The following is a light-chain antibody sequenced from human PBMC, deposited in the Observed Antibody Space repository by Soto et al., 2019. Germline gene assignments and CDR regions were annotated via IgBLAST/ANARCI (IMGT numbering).Light chain of an antibody. Sequence: QSVLTQPPSASGTPGQRVTISCSESSSSIGSNYVHWYQQFPGTAPKVLIYRNSQRPSGVPDRFSGPKSGISASLAISGLRSEDEADYFCATWDDRLSGVVFGGGTKVTVL. V-gene: IGLV1-47*01. J-gene: IGLJ2*01. CDR2: RNS. CDR1: SSSIGSNY. CDR3: ATWDDRLSGVV.